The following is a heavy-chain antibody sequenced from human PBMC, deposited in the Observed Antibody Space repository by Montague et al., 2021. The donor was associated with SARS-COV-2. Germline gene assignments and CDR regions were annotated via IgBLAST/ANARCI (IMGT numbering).Heavy chain of an antibody. D-gene: IGHD3-22*01. CDR2: IDWDDDK. J-gene: IGHJ3*02. CDR3: AREYHYDSSGYYGYAFDI. V-gene: IGHV2-70*11. Sequence: PALVKPTQTLTLPCTFSGFSLSTSGMCVSWIRQPPGKALEWLARIDWDDDKYYSTSLKTRLTISKDTSKNQVVLTMTNMDPVDTATYYCAREYHYDSSGYYGYAFDIWGQGTMVTVSS. CDR1: GFSLSTSGMC.